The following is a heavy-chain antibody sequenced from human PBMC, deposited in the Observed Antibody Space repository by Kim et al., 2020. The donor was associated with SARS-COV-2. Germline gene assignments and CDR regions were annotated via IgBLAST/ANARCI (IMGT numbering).Heavy chain of an antibody. D-gene: IGHD3-22*01. Sequence: SVKVSCKASGGTFSSYAISWVRQAPGQGLEWMGRIIPILGIANYAQKFQGRVTITADKSTSTAYMELSSLRSEDTAVYYCARDGYYESSGYSKNDYWGQGTLVTVSS. V-gene: IGHV1-69*04. CDR1: GGTFSSYA. J-gene: IGHJ4*02. CDR2: IIPILGIA. CDR3: ARDGYYESSGYSKNDY.